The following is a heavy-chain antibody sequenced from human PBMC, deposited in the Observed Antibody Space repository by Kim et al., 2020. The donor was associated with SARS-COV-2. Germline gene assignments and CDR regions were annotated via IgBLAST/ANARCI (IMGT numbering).Heavy chain of an antibody. V-gene: IGHV1-2*06. CDR2: INPNSGGT. J-gene: IGHJ4*02. Sequence: ASVKVSCKASGYTFTGYYMHWVRQAPGQGLEWMGRINPNSGGTNYAQKFQGRVTMTRDTSISTAYMELSRLRSDDTAVYYCARDPSSSWYGSSFDYWGQGTLVTVSS. D-gene: IGHD6-13*01. CDR1: GYTFTGYY. CDR3: ARDPSSSWYGSSFDY.